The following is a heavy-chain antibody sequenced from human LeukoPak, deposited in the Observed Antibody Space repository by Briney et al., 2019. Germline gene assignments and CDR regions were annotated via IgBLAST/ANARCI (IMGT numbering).Heavy chain of an antibody. J-gene: IGHJ4*02. CDR3: ARVSGCSSTSCYAGSLFDY. V-gene: IGHV3-21*01. CDR1: GFTFSSYS. Sequence: GGSLRLSCAASGFTFSSYSMNWVRQAPGKGLEWVSSISSSSSYIYYADSVKGRFTISRDNAKNSLYLQMNSLRAEDTAVYYCARVSGCSSTSCYAGSLFDYWGQGTLVTVSS. D-gene: IGHD2-2*01. CDR2: ISSSSSYI.